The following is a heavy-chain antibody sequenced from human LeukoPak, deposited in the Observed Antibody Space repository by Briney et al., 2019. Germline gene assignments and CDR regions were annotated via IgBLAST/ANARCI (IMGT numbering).Heavy chain of an antibody. CDR1: GYSFSSYW. CDR3: ARRVATSTYYFDF. D-gene: IGHD5-12*01. Sequence: GESLKISCKGSGYSFSSYWIAWVRQMPGKGLEWMGVIYPRDSRTTYSPSFQGQVTISADKSISTAFLQWSSLKASDTAMYYCARRVATSTYYFDFWGQGTLVTVSS. J-gene: IGHJ4*02. CDR2: IYPRDSRT. V-gene: IGHV5-51*01.